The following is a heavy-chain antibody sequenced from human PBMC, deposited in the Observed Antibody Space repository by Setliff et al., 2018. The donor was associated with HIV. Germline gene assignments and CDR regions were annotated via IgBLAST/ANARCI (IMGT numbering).Heavy chain of an antibody. D-gene: IGHD3-22*01. CDR3: ARDRASSGYYARFDH. Sequence: GGSLRLSCAASGFTFSNYAMSWVRQAPGRGLEWVSLISGSGSGDTTHYADSMKGRFTISRDNAKKLVYLQMNSLRAEDTAIYYCARDRASSGYYARFDHWGQGTLVTVSS. V-gene: IGHV3-21*01. J-gene: IGHJ4*02. CDR1: GFTFSNYA. CDR2: ISGSGSGDTT.